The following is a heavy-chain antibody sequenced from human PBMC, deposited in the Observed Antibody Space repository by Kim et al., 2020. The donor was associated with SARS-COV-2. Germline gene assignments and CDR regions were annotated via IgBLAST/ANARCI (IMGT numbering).Heavy chain of an antibody. V-gene: IGHV4-59*13. Sequence: SETLSLTCTVSGGSISSYYWSWIRQPPGKGLEWIGYIYYSGSTNYNPSLKSRVTISVDTSKNQFSLKLSSVTAADTAVYYCARAVAVAPGEYFQHWGQGTLVTVSS. CDR2: IYYSGST. J-gene: IGHJ1*01. CDR1: GGSISSYY. D-gene: IGHD6-19*01. CDR3: ARAVAVAPGEYFQH.